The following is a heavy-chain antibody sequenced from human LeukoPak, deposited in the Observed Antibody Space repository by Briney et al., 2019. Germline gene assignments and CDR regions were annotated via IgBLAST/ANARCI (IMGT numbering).Heavy chain of an antibody. Sequence: GGSLRLSCAASGFTFSSYGMHWVRQAPGKGLEWVAFIRYGGSNKYYADSVTGRFTISRDNSKNTLYLQMNKLRAEDTAVYYCARDPETYCSGGRCPNWLDPWGQGTLVSVSS. CDR3: ARDPETYCSGGRCPNWLDP. J-gene: IGHJ5*02. CDR1: GFTFSSYG. V-gene: IGHV3-30*02. CDR2: IRYGGSNK. D-gene: IGHD2-15*01.